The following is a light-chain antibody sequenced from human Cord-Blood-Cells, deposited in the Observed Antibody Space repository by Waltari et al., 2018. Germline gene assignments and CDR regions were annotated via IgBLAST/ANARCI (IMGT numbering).Light chain of an antibody. J-gene: IGKJ3*01. V-gene: IGKV1-39*01. CDR3: QQSYSTPFT. CDR1: QSISSY. Sequence: DIEMTKSLSSLSASVGDRVNINCRASQSISSYLNWYQQKPGKAPKLLIYAASSLQSGVPSRFSGSGSGTDFTLTISSLQPEDFATYYCQQSYSTPFTFGPGTKVDIK. CDR2: AAS.